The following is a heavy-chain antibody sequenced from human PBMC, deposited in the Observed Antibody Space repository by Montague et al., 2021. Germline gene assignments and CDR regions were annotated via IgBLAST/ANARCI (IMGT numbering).Heavy chain of an antibody. J-gene: IGHJ6*03. CDR3: ARERDRYYYMDI. CDR1: RSLTNSDYY. Sequence: SETLSLTCTVSRSLTNSDYYWGWIRQPPGKGLEWMGSVSHGGRTYYNPSLKSRVTISVDTSNNHFSLKLSSVIAADTAMYYCARERDRYYYMDIWGKGTTITVSS. V-gene: IGHV4-38-2*02. CDR2: VSHGGRT.